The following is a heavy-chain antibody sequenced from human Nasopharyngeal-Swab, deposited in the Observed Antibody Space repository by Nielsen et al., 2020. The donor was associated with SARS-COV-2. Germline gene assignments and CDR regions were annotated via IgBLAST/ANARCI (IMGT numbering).Heavy chain of an antibody. D-gene: IGHD3-3*01. CDR3: AVSYYDFWSGYYEVSGLDY. Sequence: GESLKISCAASGFTFSGYYMSWIRQAPGEGLEWVSYISSSGSTIYYADSVKGRFTISRANAKNSLYLQMNILRAEDTAVYYCAVSYYDFWSGYYEVSGLDYWGQGTLVTVSS. J-gene: IGHJ4*02. CDR1: GFTFSGYY. CDR2: ISSSGSTI. V-gene: IGHV3-11*01.